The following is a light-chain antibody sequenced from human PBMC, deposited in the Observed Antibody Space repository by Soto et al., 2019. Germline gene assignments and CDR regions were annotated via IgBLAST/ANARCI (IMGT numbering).Light chain of an antibody. CDR1: QTISSRY. CDR2: GAS. J-gene: IGKJ1*01. Sequence: PGERATLSCRASQTISSRYLTWYQQKSGQVPRLLIYGASSRATGIPDRFSGSGSGTDFTLTISSLQPDDFATYYCQQYSTYTPRTFGQGTKVDIK. CDR3: QQYSTYTPRT. V-gene: IGKV3-20*01.